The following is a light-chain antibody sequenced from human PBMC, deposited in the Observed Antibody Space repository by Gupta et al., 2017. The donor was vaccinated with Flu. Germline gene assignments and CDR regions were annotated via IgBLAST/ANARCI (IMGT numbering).Light chain of an antibody. CDR1: QSVNSY. V-gene: IGKV3-11*01. J-gene: IGKJ2*01. CDR3: HLRRTWPPGFI. Sequence: ATLSCSASQSVNSYIAWYQQKHGQAPRLLIYEVSNRAIGIPARFSGSGSGTDFTLTIRSLEPEDFAVYYCHLRRTWPPGFIFAQGTKLEIK. CDR2: EVS.